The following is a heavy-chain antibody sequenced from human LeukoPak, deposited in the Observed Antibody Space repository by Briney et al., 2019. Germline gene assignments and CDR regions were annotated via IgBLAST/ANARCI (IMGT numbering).Heavy chain of an antibody. V-gene: IGHV4-39*07. D-gene: IGHD6-6*01. CDR2: IYYSGST. Sequence: SETLSLTCTVSGGSISSSSYYWGWIRQPPGKGLEWIGSIYYSGSTYYNPSLKSRVTISVDTSKNQFSLKLSSVTAADTAVYYCARDRSVGVLPAPPFDFWGQGTLVTVSS. J-gene: IGHJ4*02. CDR3: ARDRSVGVLPAPPFDF. CDR1: GGSISSSSYY.